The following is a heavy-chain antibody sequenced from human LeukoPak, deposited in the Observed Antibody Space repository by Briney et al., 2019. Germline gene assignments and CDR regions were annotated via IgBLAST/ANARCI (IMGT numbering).Heavy chain of an antibody. CDR3: ARTYDVEAFDI. V-gene: IGHV1-2*02. J-gene: IGHJ3*02. CDR1: GYTFTCYY. CDR2: INHNSGGT. Sequence: ASVEVSCKASGYTFTCYYMHWVRQAPGRGLEWMGWINHNSGGTNYAQKFQGRVTMTRDTSISTAYMELSRLRSDDTAVYYCARTYDVEAFDIWGQGTMVTVSS. D-gene: IGHD3-3*01.